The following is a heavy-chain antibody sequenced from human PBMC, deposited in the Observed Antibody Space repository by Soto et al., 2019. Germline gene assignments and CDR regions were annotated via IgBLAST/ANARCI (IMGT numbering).Heavy chain of an antibody. V-gene: IGHV2-5*02. CDR3: AHRRGGYNWNDGDFDY. D-gene: IGHD1-20*01. CDR2: IYWDDDK. Sequence: QITLKESGPTLVNPTQTLTLTCSFSGFSLTTSGVGVGWIRQPPGKALESLALIYWDDDKRYSPFLKSRLAITKDTSKNQVIHTLTNVDPMDTATYFCAHRRGGYNWNDGDFDYWGPGTPVTVSS. J-gene: IGHJ4*02. CDR1: GFSLTTSGVG.